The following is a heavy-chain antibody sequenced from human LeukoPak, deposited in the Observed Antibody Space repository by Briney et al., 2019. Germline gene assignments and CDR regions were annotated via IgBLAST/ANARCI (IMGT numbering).Heavy chain of an antibody. CDR1: GCTFSRYS. J-gene: IGHJ4*02. CDR3: ARGRVMNDYGGNILEY. Sequence: VKVSCKASGCTFSRYSISWVRQAPGQGLEWMGGTNPIVGATYYAQKFQGRVTISRDESTSTANMELSSLRPDDTAVYYCARGRVMNDYGGNILEYWGQGTLVTVYS. V-gene: IGHV1-69*13. CDR2: TNPIVGAT. D-gene: IGHD4-23*01.